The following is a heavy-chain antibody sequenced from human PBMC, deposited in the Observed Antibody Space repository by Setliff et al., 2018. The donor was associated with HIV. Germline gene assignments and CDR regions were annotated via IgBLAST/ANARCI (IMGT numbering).Heavy chain of an antibody. CDR2: IYYSGST. Sequence: PGGSLRLSCAASGFSFSSYWMSWVRQPPGKGLESIGTIYYSGSTYYKSSLKSRLTISVDTSKNQFSLKMSSVTAADTAVYYCARARGPEGYFDSWGQGTLVTVSS. J-gene: IGHJ4*02. V-gene: IGHV4-39*07. D-gene: IGHD3-10*01. CDR1: GFSFSSYW. CDR3: ARARGPEGYFDS.